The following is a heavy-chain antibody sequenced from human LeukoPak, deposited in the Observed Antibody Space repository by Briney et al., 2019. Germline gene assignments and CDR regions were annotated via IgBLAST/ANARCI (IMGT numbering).Heavy chain of an antibody. Sequence: PGGSLRLSCAASGFTVSSNYMSWVRQAPGKGLEWVSVTYSNGRTYYADSVKGRFTISRDNSKNTLFLQMNSLRAEDTAIYYCAKAYYGSGSYGWFDYWGQGTLVTVSS. V-gene: IGHV3-53*01. CDR2: TYSNGRT. J-gene: IGHJ4*02. CDR3: AKAYYGSGSYGWFDY. CDR1: GFTVSSNY. D-gene: IGHD3-10*01.